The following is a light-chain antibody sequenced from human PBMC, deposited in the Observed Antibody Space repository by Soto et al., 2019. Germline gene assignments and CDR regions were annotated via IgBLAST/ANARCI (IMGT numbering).Light chain of an antibody. CDR2: GAS. Sequence: IVLTQSPGTLSLSPGQRATLSCRASERISRDYLAWYQQRLVQAPRLLIYGASSGATGIPDRFSGSGSGTDVTLTISRLEPEDFAIYYCQQYGGVPYTFGQGTKLEIK. CDR1: ERISRDY. CDR3: QQYGGVPYT. V-gene: IGKV3-20*01. J-gene: IGKJ2*01.